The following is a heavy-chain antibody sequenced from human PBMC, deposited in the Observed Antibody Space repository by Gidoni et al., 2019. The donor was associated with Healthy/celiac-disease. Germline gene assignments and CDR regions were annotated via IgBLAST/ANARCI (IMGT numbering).Heavy chain of an antibody. CDR3: AKDSSWGLAASHFDY. CDR1: AFPFDDYA. CDR2: ISWNSGSI. V-gene: IGHV3-9*01. Sequence: EVQLVESGGVLVQPGRSLRLSCAASAFPFDDYAMHWVRKAPGKGLEWVSGISWNSGSIGYADSVKCRFTISRDNAKNSMYLKMNSLRAEDTALYYCAKDSSWGLAASHFDYWGQGTLVTVSS. D-gene: IGHD6-13*01. J-gene: IGHJ4*02.